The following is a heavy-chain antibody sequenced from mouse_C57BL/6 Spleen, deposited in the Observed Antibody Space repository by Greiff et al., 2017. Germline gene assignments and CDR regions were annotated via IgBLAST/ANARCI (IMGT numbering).Heavy chain of an antibody. CDR1: GYSFTGYY. Sequence: VQLQQSGPELVKPGASVKISCKASGYSFTGYYMNWVKQSPEKSLEWIGEINPSTGGTTYNQKFKSKATLTVDKSSSTAYMQLKSLTSADSAVYYCARGWGNYGFDYWGQGTTLTVSS. D-gene: IGHD2-1*01. CDR3: ARGWGNYGFDY. J-gene: IGHJ2*01. V-gene: IGHV1-42*01. CDR2: INPSTGGT.